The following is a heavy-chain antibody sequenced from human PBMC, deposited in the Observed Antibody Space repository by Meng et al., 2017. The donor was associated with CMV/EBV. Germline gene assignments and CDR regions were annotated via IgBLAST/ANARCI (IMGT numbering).Heavy chain of an antibody. D-gene: IGHD6-13*01. CDR3: ARVEDIAAEESTGYYYYGMDV. V-gene: IGHV3-48*03. CDR2: IDTSGNTI. J-gene: IGHJ6*02. Sequence: GESLKISCAASGFAFSSYEMSWVRQTPGKGLEWISYIDTSGNTIYYADSVKGRFTISRDNVKSSLYLLMESLRAEDTAVYYCARVEDIAAEESTGYYYYGMDVWGQGTTVTVSS. CDR1: GFAFSSYE.